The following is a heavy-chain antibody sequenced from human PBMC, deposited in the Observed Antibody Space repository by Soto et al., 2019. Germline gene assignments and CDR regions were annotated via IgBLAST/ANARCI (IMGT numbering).Heavy chain of an antibody. J-gene: IGHJ6*02. CDR2: INAGNGNT. V-gene: IGHV1-3*01. CDR1: GYTFTSYA. Sequence: ASVKVSCKASGYTFTSYAMHWVRQAPGQRLEWMGWINAGNGNTKYSQKFQGRVTITRDTSASTAYMELSSLRSEDTAVYYCARGEVLLWFGESSPMDVWGQGTTVTVS. CDR3: ARGEVLLWFGESSPMDV. D-gene: IGHD3-10*01.